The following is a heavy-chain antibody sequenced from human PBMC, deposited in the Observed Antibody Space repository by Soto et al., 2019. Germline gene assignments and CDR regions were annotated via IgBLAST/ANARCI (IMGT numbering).Heavy chain of an antibody. J-gene: IGHJ4*02. CDR1: GGSFSGYY. V-gene: IGHV4-34*01. Sequence: SETLSLTCAVYGGSFSGYYWSWIRQPPGKGLEWIGEINHSGSTNYNPSLKSRVTISVDTSKNQFSLKLSSVTAADTAVYYCARGPVLLWFGELLNRPFDYWGQGTLVTSPQ. CDR2: INHSGST. CDR3: ARGPVLLWFGELLNRPFDY. D-gene: IGHD3-10*01.